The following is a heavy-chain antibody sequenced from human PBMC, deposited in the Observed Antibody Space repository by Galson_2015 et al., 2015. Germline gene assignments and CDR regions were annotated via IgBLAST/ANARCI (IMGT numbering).Heavy chain of an antibody. D-gene: IGHD4-23*01. CDR3: ARGYGGDSGYFQH. V-gene: IGHV3-11*05. Sequence: SLRLSCAASGFTFSDYYMSWIRQAPGKGLEWVSYISSSSSYTNYADSVKGRFTISRDNAKNSLYLQMNSLRAEDTAVYYCARGYGGDSGYFQHWGQGTLVTVSS. CDR1: GFTFSDYY. CDR2: ISSSSSYT. J-gene: IGHJ1*01.